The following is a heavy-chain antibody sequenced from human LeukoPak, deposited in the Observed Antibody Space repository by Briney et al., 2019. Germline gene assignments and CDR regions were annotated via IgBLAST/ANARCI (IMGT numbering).Heavy chain of an antibody. D-gene: IGHD5-12*01. CDR2: INPNNGGT. CDR3: AREPGDGGYDNFDY. CDR1: GYTFTGYY. V-gene: IGHV1-2*02. J-gene: IGHJ4*02. Sequence: RWASVKVSCKASGYTFTGYYMHWVRQAPGQGFEWMGWINPNNGGTHYAQKFQGRVTMTRDTSISTAYMELSRLRSDDTAVYYCAREPGDGGYDNFDYWGQGTLVTVSS.